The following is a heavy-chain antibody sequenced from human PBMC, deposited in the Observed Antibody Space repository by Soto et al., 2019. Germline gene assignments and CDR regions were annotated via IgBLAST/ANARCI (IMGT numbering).Heavy chain of an antibody. Sequence: QVQLVESGGGVVQPGRSLRLSCAASGFTFSSYGMHWVRQAPGKGLEWVAVIWYDGSNKYYADSVKGRFTISRDNSKNMLYLQMNSMRAEDTAVYYCAREVSSSWYRYGMEVWGQGTTVTFAS. CDR2: IWYDGSNK. CDR1: GFTFSSYG. CDR3: AREVSSSWYRYGMEV. J-gene: IGHJ6*02. D-gene: IGHD6-13*01. V-gene: IGHV3-33*01.